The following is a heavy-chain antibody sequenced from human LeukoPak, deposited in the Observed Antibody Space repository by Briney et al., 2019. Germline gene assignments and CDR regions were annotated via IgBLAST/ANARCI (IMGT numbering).Heavy chain of an antibody. D-gene: IGHD2-2*01. CDR3: ARAYCSSTSCYVSTGMDV. Sequence: GGSLRLSCAASGFTFSSYWMHWVRQAPGKRLVWVSRINSDGSSTSYADSVKGRFTISRDNAKNTLYLQMNSLRAEDTAVYYCARAYCSSTSCYVSTGMDVWGQGTTVTVSS. CDR1: GFTFSSYW. CDR2: INSDGSST. V-gene: IGHV3-74*01. J-gene: IGHJ6*02.